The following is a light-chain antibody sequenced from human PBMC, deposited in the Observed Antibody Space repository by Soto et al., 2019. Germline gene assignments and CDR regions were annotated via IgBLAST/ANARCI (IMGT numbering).Light chain of an antibody. J-gene: IGKJ1*01. V-gene: IGKV1-NL1*01. Sequence: IKMTQSPSSLSASDGDRVTITCQASQDISKYLAWYQQKPGKAPKLLIYGASTWESGVPSRFSGSGSGTDFTLTISSLQPEDFAAYYCQQYDNMPRTFGHGTKVDIK. CDR1: QDISKY. CDR2: GAS. CDR3: QQYDNMPRT.